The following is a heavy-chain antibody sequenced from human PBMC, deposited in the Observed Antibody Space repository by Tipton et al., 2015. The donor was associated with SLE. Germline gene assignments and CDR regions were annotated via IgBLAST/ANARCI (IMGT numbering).Heavy chain of an antibody. V-gene: IGHV4-59*12. J-gene: IGHJ6*03. Sequence: GLVKPSETLSVTCTVSGGSISGYFWSWIRQAPGKGLEWIGFMHSSGPTNYNPSLKSRVSMSVDTSNNLLSLRLTSVTAADTAVYYCARDLAIFGVVPFNYMDIWGKGTTVTVSS. CDR2: MHSSGPT. CDR3: ARDLAIFGVVPFNYMDI. CDR1: GGSISGYF. D-gene: IGHD3-3*01.